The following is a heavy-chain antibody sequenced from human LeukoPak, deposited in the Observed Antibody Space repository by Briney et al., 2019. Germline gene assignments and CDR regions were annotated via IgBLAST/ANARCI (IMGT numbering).Heavy chain of an antibody. V-gene: IGHV4-59*01. CDR1: GGSISSYY. D-gene: IGHD6-13*01. J-gene: IGHJ4*02. CDR2: IYYSGST. CDR3: ARSAGGAAAGDLDY. Sequence: NPSETLSLTCTVSGGSISSYYWSWIRQPPGKGLEWIGYIYYSGSTNYNPSLKSRVTISVDTSKNQFSLKLSSVTAADTAVYYCARSAGGAAAGDLDYWGQGTLVTVSS.